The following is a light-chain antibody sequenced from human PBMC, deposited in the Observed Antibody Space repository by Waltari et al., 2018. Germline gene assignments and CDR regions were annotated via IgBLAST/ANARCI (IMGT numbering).Light chain of an antibody. CDR2: EVS. CDR3: SSYAGSNNVV. J-gene: IGLJ2*01. V-gene: IGLV2-8*01. CDR1: STDVGGYNY. Sequence: QSALTQPPSASGSPGQSVTISCTGTSTDVGGYNYVSWYQQHPGQAPKLIIYEVSKRPSGVPDRFSGSKSGYTASLTVSGLQAEDEADYFCSSYAGSNNVVFGGGTKLTVL.